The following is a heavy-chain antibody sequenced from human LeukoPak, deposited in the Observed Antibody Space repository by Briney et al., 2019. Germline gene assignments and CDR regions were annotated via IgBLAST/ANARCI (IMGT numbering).Heavy chain of an antibody. CDR2: IYHSGST. J-gene: IGHJ4*02. D-gene: IGHD5-12*01. CDR1: GGSISSGGYS. V-gene: IGHV4-30-2*01. CDR3: ARSRRYSDYDAFDY. Sequence: SETLSLTCAVSGGSISSGGYSWSWIRQPPGKGLEWIGYIYHSGSTYYNPSLKSRVTISVDRSKNQFSLKLSSVTAADTAVYYCARSRRYSDYDAFDYWGQGTLVTVSS.